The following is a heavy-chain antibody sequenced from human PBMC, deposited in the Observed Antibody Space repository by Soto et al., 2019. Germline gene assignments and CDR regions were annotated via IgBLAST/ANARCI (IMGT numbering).Heavy chain of an antibody. CDR1: GFTFSSYA. D-gene: IGHD6-19*01. J-gene: IGHJ4*02. Sequence: GGSLRLSCAASGFTFSSYAMSWVRQAPGKGLEWVSAISGSGGSTYYADSVKGRFTISRDNSKNTLYLQMNSLRAEDTAVYYWAKDRSGVVGSSGWYGHSTYFDYWGQGTLVTVS. CDR3: AKDRSGVVGSSGWYGHSTYFDY. V-gene: IGHV3-23*01. CDR2: ISGSGGST.